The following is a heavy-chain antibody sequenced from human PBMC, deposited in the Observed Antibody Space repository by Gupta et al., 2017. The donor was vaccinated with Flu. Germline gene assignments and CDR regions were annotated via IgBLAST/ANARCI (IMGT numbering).Heavy chain of an antibody. J-gene: IGHJ4*02. V-gene: IGHV3-30*18. CDR3: AKDRVVPSGYYFDY. D-gene: IGHD2-2*01. Sequence: QVQLVESGGGVVQPGRSLRLSCAASGFTFSSYGIHWVRQAPGKGLEWVAVISYDGSNKYYADSVKGRFTISRDNSKNTLYLQMNSLRAEDTAVYSCAKDRVVPSGYYFDYWGQGTLVTVSS. CDR2: ISYDGSNK. CDR1: GFTFSSYG.